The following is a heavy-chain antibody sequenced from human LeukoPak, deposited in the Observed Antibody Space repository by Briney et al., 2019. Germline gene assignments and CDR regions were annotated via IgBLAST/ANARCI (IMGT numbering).Heavy chain of an antibody. CDR3: AREGSSGYYPY. J-gene: IGHJ4*02. Sequence: GRSLRLSCAASGFTFSSYPMHWVRQAPGKGLEWVAIISYDGSEKHYADPVKGRFTISRDNSKNTLYLQMNSLRAEDTAVCYCAREGSSGYYPYWGQGILVTVSS. V-gene: IGHV3-30-3*01. D-gene: IGHD3-22*01. CDR2: ISYDGSEK. CDR1: GFTFSSYP.